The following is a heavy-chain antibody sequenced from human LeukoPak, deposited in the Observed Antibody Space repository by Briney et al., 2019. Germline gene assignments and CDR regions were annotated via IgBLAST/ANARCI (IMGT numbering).Heavy chain of an antibody. CDR1: GGSISSGGYY. J-gene: IGHJ4*02. Sequence: SETLSLTCTVSGGSISSGGYYWSWIRQHPGKGLEWIGYIYYSGSTYYNPSLKSRVTISVDTSENQFSLKLSSVTAADTAVYYCARDSLAVAPRGYFDYWGQGTLVTVSS. D-gene: IGHD6-19*01. CDR3: ARDSLAVAPRGYFDY. V-gene: IGHV4-31*03. CDR2: IYYSGST.